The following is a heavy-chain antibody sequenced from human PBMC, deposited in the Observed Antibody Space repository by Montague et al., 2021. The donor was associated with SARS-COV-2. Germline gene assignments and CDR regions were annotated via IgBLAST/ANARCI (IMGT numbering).Heavy chain of an antibody. D-gene: IGHD2-15*01. Sequence: SETLSLTCTVSGGSISTYPWSWIRQPAGKALEWIGRIHSNGDTTYNPSLMSRVTMSGDTSKNQFSLKMTSVTAADTAMYYCARGSGHYYSPFDNWGQGNLVTVSS. CDR2: IHSNGDT. CDR1: GGSISTYP. J-gene: IGHJ4*02. V-gene: IGHV4-4*07. CDR3: ARGSGHYYSPFDN.